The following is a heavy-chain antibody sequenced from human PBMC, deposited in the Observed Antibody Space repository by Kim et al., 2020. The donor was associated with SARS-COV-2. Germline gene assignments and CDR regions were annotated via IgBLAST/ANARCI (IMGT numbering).Heavy chain of an antibody. CDR2: IYYSGST. CDR1: GGSISSSSYY. CDR3: ARRSKWIFGVAPALWYFDY. D-gene: IGHD3-3*01. Sequence: SETLSLTCTVSGGSISSSSYYWGWIRQPPGKGLEWIGSIYYSGSTYYNPSLKSRVTISVDTSKNQFSLKLSSVTAADTAVYYCARRSKWIFGVAPALWYFDYWGQGTLVTVSS. J-gene: IGHJ4*02. V-gene: IGHV4-39*01.